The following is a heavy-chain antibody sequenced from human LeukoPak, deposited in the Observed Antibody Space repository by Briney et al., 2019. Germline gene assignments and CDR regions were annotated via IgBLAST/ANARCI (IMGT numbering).Heavy chain of an antibody. Sequence: SETLSLTCAVSGGSIDGYYWTWIRQPPGKRLEWIGSVHYTGSTKYDPSLESRVSISLDRSENKFSLRLTSVTAADSAVYFCVGLITSEGFAARYFFFDYWGQGTLVTVSS. V-gene: IGHV4-59*01. CDR1: GGSIDGYY. CDR3: VGLITSEGFAARYFFFDY. CDR2: VHYTGST. D-gene: IGHD3-9*01. J-gene: IGHJ4*02.